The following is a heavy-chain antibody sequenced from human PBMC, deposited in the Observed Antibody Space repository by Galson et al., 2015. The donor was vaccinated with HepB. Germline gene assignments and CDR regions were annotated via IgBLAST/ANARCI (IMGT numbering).Heavy chain of an antibody. CDR1: GYTFTSYY. Sequence: SVKVSCKASGYTFTSYYMHWVRQAPGQGLEWMGIINPSGGSTSYAQKFQGRVTMTRDTSTSTVYMELSSLRSEDTAVYYCARDLYYDFWSGYSSYYYGMDVWGQGTTATVSS. CDR2: INPSGGST. J-gene: IGHJ6*02. CDR3: ARDLYYDFWSGYSSYYYGMDV. V-gene: IGHV1-46*01. D-gene: IGHD3-3*01.